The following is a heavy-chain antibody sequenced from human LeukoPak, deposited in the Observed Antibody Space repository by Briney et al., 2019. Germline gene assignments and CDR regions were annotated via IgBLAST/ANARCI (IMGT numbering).Heavy chain of an antibody. CDR3: ARYGGSSARFSDY. J-gene: IGHJ4*02. D-gene: IGHD4-23*01. CDR1: GYSFTTYW. V-gene: IGHV5-51*01. CDR2: IYPSDSDT. Sequence: GESLKISCKGSGYSFTTYWIGWVRQMPGEGLEWMGTIYPSDSDTKYSPSFRGQVTISADKSISTAYLQWNSLKASDTAIYYCARYGGSSARFSDYWGRGTLVTVSS.